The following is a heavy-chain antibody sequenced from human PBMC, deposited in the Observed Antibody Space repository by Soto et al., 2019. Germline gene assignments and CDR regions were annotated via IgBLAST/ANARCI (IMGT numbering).Heavy chain of an antibody. V-gene: IGHV3-21*04. CDR1: GFTFSSYS. CDR2: ISSSSSYI. J-gene: IGHJ4*02. CDR3: AKEGTSGLYYFDY. D-gene: IGHD6-19*01. Sequence: GSLRLSCAASGFTFSSYSMNWVRQAPGKGLEWVSSISSSSSYIYYADSVKGRFTISRDNSRNTLYLQMNSLRAGDSAKYYCAKEGTSGLYYFDYWGPGTLVTVSS.